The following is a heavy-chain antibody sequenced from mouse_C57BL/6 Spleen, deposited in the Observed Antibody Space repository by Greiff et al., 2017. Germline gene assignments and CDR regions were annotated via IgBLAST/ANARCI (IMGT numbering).Heavy chain of an antibody. V-gene: IGHV2-9-1*01. CDR2: IWTGRGT. CDR3: ARNTGTGAMDY. J-gene: IGHJ4*01. D-gene: IGHD4-1*01. Sequence: VQLVESGPGLVAPSQSLSITCTVSGFSLTSYAISWVRQPPGKGLEWLGVIWTGRGTNYNSALKSRQSISKDNSKSQVFLKMNSRQTDDTARYYCARNTGTGAMDYWGQGTSVTVSA. CDR1: GFSLTSYA.